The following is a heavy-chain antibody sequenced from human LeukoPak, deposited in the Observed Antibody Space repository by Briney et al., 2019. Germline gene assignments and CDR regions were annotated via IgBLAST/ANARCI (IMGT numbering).Heavy chain of an antibody. CDR2: IYHSGST. D-gene: IGHD3-22*01. V-gene: IGHV4-38-2*02. J-gene: IGHJ2*01. CDR1: GYSISSGYY. Sequence: SETLSLTCTVSGYSISSGYYWGWIRQPPGKGLEWIGSIYHSGSTYYNPSLKSRVTISVDTSKNQFSLKLSSVTAADTAVYYCARARARYYDSSGYLEIYWYFDLWGRGTLVTVSS. CDR3: ARARARYYDSSGYLEIYWYFDL.